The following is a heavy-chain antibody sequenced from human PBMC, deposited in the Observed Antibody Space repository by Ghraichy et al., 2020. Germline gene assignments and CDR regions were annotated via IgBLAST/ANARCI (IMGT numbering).Heavy chain of an antibody. CDR1: GFTSTLTFDIFP. Sequence: GGSLRLSCAASGFTSTLTFDIFPITWVRQAPGKGLEWVSGITGDGKNIHYADSVKGRFSISRDNSKGTAYLKLTTVGVEDTAIYYCVLRGVVRGMALPGNFIDRWGQGTLVTVS. J-gene: IGHJ5*02. CDR3: VLRGVVRGMALPGNFIDR. CDR2: ITGDGKNI. D-gene: IGHD6-6*01. V-gene: IGHV3-23*01.